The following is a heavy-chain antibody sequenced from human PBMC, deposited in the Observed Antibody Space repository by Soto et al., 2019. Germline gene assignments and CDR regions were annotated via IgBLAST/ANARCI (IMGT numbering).Heavy chain of an antibody. CDR3: ASSSPYRLIQTPAGNQYYSPMDG. V-gene: IGHV1-69*01. CDR2: IIPVFRTT. J-gene: IGHJ6*02. D-gene: IGHD1-1*01. Sequence: QVQLVQSGAEVKKPGSSVKVSCKASGGNFSSYAISWLRQAPGQGLEWMGGIIPVFRTTNYEQKLQGRVTITAEGSTTTGYMELSSRTSAGTAVYYCASSSPYRLIQTPAGNQYYSPMDGWGQGTAVTVSS. CDR1: GGNFSSYA.